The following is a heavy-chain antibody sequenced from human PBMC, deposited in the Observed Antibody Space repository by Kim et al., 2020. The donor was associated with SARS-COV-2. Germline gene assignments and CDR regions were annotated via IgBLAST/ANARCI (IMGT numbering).Heavy chain of an antibody. Sequence: SETLSLTCAVYGGSFSGYYWSWIRQPPGKGLEWIGEINHSGSTNYNPSLKSRVTISVDTSKNQFSLKLSSVTAADTAVYYCARGRITMVRGVITNYYYYYGMDVWGQGTTVTVSS. J-gene: IGHJ6*02. CDR3: ARGRITMVRGVITNYYYYYGMDV. CDR1: GGSFSGYY. D-gene: IGHD3-10*01. CDR2: INHSGST. V-gene: IGHV4-34*01.